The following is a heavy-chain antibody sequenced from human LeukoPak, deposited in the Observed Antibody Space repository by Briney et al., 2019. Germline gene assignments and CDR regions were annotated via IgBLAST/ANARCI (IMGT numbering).Heavy chain of an antibody. D-gene: IGHD4-23*01. V-gene: IGHV4-59*08. J-gene: IGHJ4*02. CDR2: IYYSGST. CDR1: RDSMKSYY. CDR3: VCGGKGADY. Sequence: PSETLSLTCTVFRDSMKSYYWSWLRQPPGKGLEWIGYIYYSGSTNYNPSLKSRVTISVDTSKNQFSLKLSSVTAADTAVYYCVCGGKGADYWGQGTLVTVSS.